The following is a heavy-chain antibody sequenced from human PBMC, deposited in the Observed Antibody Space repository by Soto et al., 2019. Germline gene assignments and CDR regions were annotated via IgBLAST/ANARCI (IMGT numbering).Heavy chain of an antibody. D-gene: IGHD3-3*01. CDR3: AKDRGTIFGVVTYYFDY. J-gene: IGHJ4*02. CDR1: GFTFSSYA. CDR2: LSYDGSHN. V-gene: IGHV3-30*18. Sequence: QVQLVESGGGVVQPGRSLRLSCAASGFTFSSYAMHWVRQTPDKGLEWVAFLSYDGSHNYYADSVKGRFTISRDNSKNTLYLQMNSLRVEDTAVYYCAKDRGTIFGVVTYYFDYWGQGTLVTVSS.